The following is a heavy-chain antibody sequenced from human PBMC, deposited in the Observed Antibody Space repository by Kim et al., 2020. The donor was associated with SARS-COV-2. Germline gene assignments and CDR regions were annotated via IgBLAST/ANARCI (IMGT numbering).Heavy chain of an antibody. CDR3: ARGRKDGYYHYGMDV. CDR2: VYYSGTT. V-gene: IGHV4-61*01. CDR1: GGSVSSGSDH. J-gene: IGHJ6*02. D-gene: IGHD3-10*01. Sequence: SETLSLTCTVSGGSVSSGSDHWSWIRQTPGKGPEWIGFVYYSGTTTYNPSLKSRVTMSVGTSTNQFALKVSSVTAADTGVYYCARGRKDGYYHYGMDVWGQGTTVTVSS.